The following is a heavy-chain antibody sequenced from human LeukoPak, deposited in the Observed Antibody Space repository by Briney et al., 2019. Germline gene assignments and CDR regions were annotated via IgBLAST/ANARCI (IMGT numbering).Heavy chain of an antibody. D-gene: IGHD3-3*01. J-gene: IGHJ4*02. V-gene: IGHV4-34*01. CDR2: INHSGST. CDR1: GGSFSGYY. CDR3: ARGFWSGYYPFDY. Sequence: SETLSLACAVYGGSFSGYYWSWIRQPPGKGLEWIGEINHSGSTNYNPSLKSRVTISVDTSKNQFSLKLSSVTAADTAVYYCARGFWSGYYPFDYWGQGTLVTVSS.